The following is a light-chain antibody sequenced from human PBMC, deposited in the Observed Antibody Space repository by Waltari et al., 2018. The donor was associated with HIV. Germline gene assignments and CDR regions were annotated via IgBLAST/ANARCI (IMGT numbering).Light chain of an antibody. CDR3: AAWDGSLSGRV. CDR2: RNN. CDR1: SSTIGSNY. Sequence: QSVLTQPPSASGTPGQRVTISCSRISSTIGSNYVYFYQQLPGTAPKLLICRNNQRPSGVADRFSGSKSGTSASLGVSGLRSEDEAAYYCAAWDGSLSGRVFGGGTKLTVL. J-gene: IGLJ3*02. V-gene: IGLV1-47*01.